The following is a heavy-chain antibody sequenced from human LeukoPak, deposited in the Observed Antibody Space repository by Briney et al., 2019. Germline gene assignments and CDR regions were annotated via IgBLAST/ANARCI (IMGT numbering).Heavy chain of an antibody. J-gene: IGHJ4*02. CDR1: GFTFSGCG. V-gene: IGHV3-30*02. D-gene: IGHD3-22*01. CDR3: AKAYYDSSGTLDY. CDR2: IWYDGRDK. Sequence: GGSLRLSCAASGFTFSGCGMHWVRQAPGKGLEWVAFIWYDGRDKYYADPVKGRFTISRDKSKNTLYLQMNSLRAEDTAAYYCAKAYYDSSGTLDYWGQGTLVTVSS.